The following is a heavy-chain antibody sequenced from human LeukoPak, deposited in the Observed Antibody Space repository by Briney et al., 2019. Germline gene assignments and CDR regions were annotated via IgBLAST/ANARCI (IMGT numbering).Heavy chain of an antibody. J-gene: IGHJ4*02. D-gene: IGHD3-22*01. CDR3: ARDWLGVDDY. CDR1: NYSIRGGFF. V-gene: IGHV4-38-2*02. CDR2: IARDGTA. Sequence: SETLSLTCTVFNYSIRGGFFWGWIRQSPGRGLEWIGIIARDGTAYSNPSLKSRLTISVDTSKNQFSLKLSSVTAADTAVYYCARDWLGVDDYWGQGTLVTVSS.